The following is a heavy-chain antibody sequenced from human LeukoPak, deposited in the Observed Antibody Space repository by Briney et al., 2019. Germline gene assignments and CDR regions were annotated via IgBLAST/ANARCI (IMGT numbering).Heavy chain of an antibody. J-gene: IGHJ5*02. D-gene: IGHD4-23*01. Sequence: PGGSLKLSCAASGFTFSSYGMHWVRQAPGKGLEWVSTIVGSGGSTYYADSVKGRFTISRDNSKHTLYLQMDSLRAEDTAVYYCAKEAYGGLGSTNWFDPWGQGTLVTVSS. V-gene: IGHV3-23*01. CDR2: IVGSGGST. CDR1: GFTFSSYG. CDR3: AKEAYGGLGSTNWFDP.